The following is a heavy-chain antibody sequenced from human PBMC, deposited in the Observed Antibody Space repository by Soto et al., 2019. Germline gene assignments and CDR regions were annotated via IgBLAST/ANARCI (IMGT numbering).Heavy chain of an antibody. D-gene: IGHD3-10*01. Sequence: EVQLVESGGGLVKPGGSLRLSCAASGFTFSGHTMNWVRQAPGKGLVWVSSVSSSSSYIYYADSVKGRFTVSRDNAENSLYLQMNSLRAEDTAIYYCARGMRCDVSGYALCASWGQGSPVTVSS. CDR1: GFTFSGHT. CDR3: ARGMRCDVSGYALCAS. V-gene: IGHV3-21*01. J-gene: IGHJ4*02. CDR2: VSSSSSYI.